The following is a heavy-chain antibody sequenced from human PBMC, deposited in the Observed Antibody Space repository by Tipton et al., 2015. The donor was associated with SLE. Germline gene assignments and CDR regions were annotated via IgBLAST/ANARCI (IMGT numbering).Heavy chain of an antibody. CDR2: IYTSGST. Sequence: GLVKPSETLSLTCTVSGGSISSYYWSWIRQPPGKGLEWIGYIYTSGSTNYNPSLKSRVTISVDTSKNQFSLKLSSVTAADTAVYYCARVPVGTRDYYDSSGYFPWGQGTLVTVSS. CDR3: ARVPVGTRDYYDSSGYFP. D-gene: IGHD3-22*01. V-gene: IGHV4-4*09. CDR1: GGSISSYY. J-gene: IGHJ5*02.